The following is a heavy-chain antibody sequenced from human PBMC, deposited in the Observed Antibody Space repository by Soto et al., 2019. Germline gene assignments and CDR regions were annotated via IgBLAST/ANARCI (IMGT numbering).Heavy chain of an antibody. J-gene: IGHJ4*02. CDR1: GYTFVSHG. CDR2: ISADNDNG. V-gene: IGHV1-18*01. Sequence: ASVKVSCKASGYTFVSHGISWVRQAPGQVFEWMGWISADNDNGNSAQKFQDRVTITIETSTNTAYMELRNLTSDDTALYYCVRDARQQSPGDVWGQETLVTVSS. D-gene: IGHD2-21*01. CDR3: VRDARQQSPGDV.